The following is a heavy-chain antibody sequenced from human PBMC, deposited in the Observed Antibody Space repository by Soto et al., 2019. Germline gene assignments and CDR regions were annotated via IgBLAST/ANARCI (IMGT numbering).Heavy chain of an antibody. V-gene: IGHV3-53*01. Sequence: GGSLRLSCAASGLTVSNAYMAWVRQAPGMGLEWVSVIYDNGTTYYADSVKGRFTISRDSTRNPLYLNMDSLRVEDTATYYCVRGTPTPGLDIWGRGTTVTVSS. D-gene: IGHD1-1*01. CDR2: IYDNGTT. CDR1: GLTVSNAY. J-gene: IGHJ6*02. CDR3: VRGTPTPGLDI.